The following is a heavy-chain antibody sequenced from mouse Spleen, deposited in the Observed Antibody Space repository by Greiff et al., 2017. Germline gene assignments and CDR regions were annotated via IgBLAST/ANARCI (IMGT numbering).Heavy chain of an antibody. Sequence: QVQLQQSGAELARPGASVKLSCKASGYTFTSYGISWVKQRTGQGLEWIGEIYPRSGNTYYNEKFKGKATLTADKSSSTAYMQLSSLTSEDSAVYFCARRNYWDFAYWGQGTLVTVSA. V-gene: IGHV1-81*01. D-gene: IGHD1-1*02. J-gene: IGHJ3*01. CDR1: GYTFTSYG. CDR2: IYPRSGNT. CDR3: ARRNYWDFAY.